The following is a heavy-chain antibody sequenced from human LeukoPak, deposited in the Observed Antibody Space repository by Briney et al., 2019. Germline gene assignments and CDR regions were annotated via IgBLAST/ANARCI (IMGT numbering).Heavy chain of an antibody. Sequence: PSETLSLTCTVYGVSICSYNWIWIRPPAGKGAEWIGRIYTSGSTNYNPSLKSRVTMSVATSKNQFSLKLSSVTATDTAVYYCATESEIVYCSGGSCYNRYYFDYWGQGTLVTVSS. D-gene: IGHD2-15*01. CDR3: ATESEIVYCSGGSCYNRYYFDY. CDR1: GVSICSYN. CDR2: IYTSGST. V-gene: IGHV4-4*07. J-gene: IGHJ4*02.